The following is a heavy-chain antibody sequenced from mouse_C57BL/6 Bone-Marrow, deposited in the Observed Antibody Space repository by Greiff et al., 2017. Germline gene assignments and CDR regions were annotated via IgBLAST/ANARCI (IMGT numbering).Heavy chain of an antibody. Sequence: EVQLQESGTVLARPGASVQMSCKTSGYPFTSYWMHWVKQRPGPGLAWLGAIYPGNSDTSYNQKFKGKAKLTAVTSASTAYMELSNLTNEDSAVYYCTRLLTAMDYWGQGTSVTVSS. J-gene: IGHJ4*01. CDR1: GYPFTSYW. V-gene: IGHV1-5*01. CDR2: IYPGNSDT. CDR3: TRLLTAMDY. D-gene: IGHD2-1*01.